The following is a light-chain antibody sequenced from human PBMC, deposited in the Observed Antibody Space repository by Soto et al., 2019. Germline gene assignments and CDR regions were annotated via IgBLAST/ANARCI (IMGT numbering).Light chain of an antibody. CDR1: QSVTSSY. CDR3: QQYNSWPPVST. V-gene: IGKV3-15*01. J-gene: IGKJ2*02. Sequence: EIVMTQSPATLSVSPGERATLSCRASQSVTSSYLAWYQQKPGQAPRLLIYGASTRATGIPARFSGRGSGTEFALTISSLQSEDSPVYYCQQYNSWPPVSTFGQGTKLEIK. CDR2: GAS.